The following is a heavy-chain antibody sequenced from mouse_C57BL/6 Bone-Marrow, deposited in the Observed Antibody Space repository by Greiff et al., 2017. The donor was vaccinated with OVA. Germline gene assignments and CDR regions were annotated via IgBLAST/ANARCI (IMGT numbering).Heavy chain of an antibody. V-gene: IGHV1-81*01. CDR3: ARPTVVPYYAMDY. CDR2: IYPRSGNT. CDR1: GYTFTSYG. Sequence: QVQLKESGAELARPGASVKLSCKASGYTFTSYGISWVKQRTGQGLEWIGEIYPRSGNTYYNEKFKGKATLTADKSSSTAYMELRSLTSEDSAVYFCARPTVVPYYAMDYWGQGTSVTVSS. J-gene: IGHJ4*01. D-gene: IGHD1-1*01.